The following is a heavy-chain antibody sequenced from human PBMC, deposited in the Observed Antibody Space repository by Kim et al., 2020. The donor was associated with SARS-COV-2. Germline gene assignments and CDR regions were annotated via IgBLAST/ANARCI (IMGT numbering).Heavy chain of an antibody. D-gene: IGHD2-15*01. CDR3: ARDLRTQGYCSGGSCYSMSFYYYGMDV. V-gene: IGHV3-33*05. J-gene: IGHJ6*02. CDR2: ISYDGSNK. Sequence: GGSLRLSCAASGFTFSSYGMHWVRQAPGKGLEWVAVISYDGSNKYYADSVKGRFTISRDNSKNTLYLQMNSLRAEDTAVYYCARDLRTQGYCSGGSCYSMSFYYYGMDVWGQGTTVTVSS. CDR1: GFTFSSYG.